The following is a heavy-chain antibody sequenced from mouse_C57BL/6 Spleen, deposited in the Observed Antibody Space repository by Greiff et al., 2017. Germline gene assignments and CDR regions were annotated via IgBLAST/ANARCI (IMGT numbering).Heavy chain of an antibody. D-gene: IGHD1-1*01. CDR2: IYPGDGDT. Sequence: VQGVESGPELVKPGASVKISCKASGYAFSSSWMNWVKQRPGKGLEWIGRIYPGDGDTNYNGKFKGKATLTADKSSSTAYMQLSSLTSEDSAVYFCASYYGSSSWFAYWGQGTLVTVSA. J-gene: IGHJ3*01. CDR1: GYAFSSSW. V-gene: IGHV1-82*01. CDR3: ASYYGSSSWFAY.